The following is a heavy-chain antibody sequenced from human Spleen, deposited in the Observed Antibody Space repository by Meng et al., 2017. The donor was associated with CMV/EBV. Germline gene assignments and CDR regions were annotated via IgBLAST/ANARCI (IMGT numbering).Heavy chain of an antibody. D-gene: IGHD3-3*01. J-gene: IGHJ6*02. V-gene: IGHV1-69*02. CDR2: IIPILGIA. Sequence: NYYMHWVRPAPGQGLAWMGMIIPILGIANYAQKFQGRVTITADKSTSTAYMELSSLRSEDTAVYYCASTRFLEWLWDYYYYYGMDVWGQGTTVTVSS. CDR1: NYY. CDR3: ASTRFLEWLWDYYYYYGMDV.